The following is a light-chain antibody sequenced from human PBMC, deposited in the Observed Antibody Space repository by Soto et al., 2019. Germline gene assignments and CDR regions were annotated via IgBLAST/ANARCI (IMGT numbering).Light chain of an antibody. CDR2: GAS. CDR3: QQYGSSPPWT. J-gene: IGKJ1*01. V-gene: IGKV3-20*01. Sequence: EIVLTQSPGTLSLSPGERATLSCRASESVSSSYLAWYLQKPGQAPRLLIFGASSRATGTPDRFSGSGSGTDFTLTISRLEPEDFAVYYCQQYGSSPPWTFGQGTEVEIK. CDR1: ESVSSSY.